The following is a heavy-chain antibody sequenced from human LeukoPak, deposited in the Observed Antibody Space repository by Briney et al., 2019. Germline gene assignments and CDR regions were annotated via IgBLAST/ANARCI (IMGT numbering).Heavy chain of an antibody. CDR2: INPNNGGT. J-gene: IGHJ3*02. D-gene: IGHD3-22*01. V-gene: IGHV1-2*06. CDR1: GYTFTGYY. Sequence: ASVKVSCKASGYTFTGYYIHWVRQAHGQGLEWMGRINPNNGGTNYAQKFQGRVTMTRDMSMSTAYMELSRLRSDDTAVYYCAGEDNSSGYRPFDIWGQGTMVTVPS. CDR3: AGEDNSSGYRPFDI.